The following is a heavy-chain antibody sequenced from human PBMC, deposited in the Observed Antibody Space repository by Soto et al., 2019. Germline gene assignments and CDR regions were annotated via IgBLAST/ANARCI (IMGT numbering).Heavy chain of an antibody. CDR3: ARPRMATTTRYHGMDV. CDR2: ISFDGSNK. J-gene: IGHJ6*02. Sequence: PGGSLRLSCSASGFAFSRYAMHWVRQAPGEGLDWVAVISFDGSNKYYAESVRGRFTISRDNSNNMLYLQMDSLRPEDTAVYFCARPRMATTTRYHGMDVWGRGTTVTVSS. V-gene: IGHV3-30-3*01. D-gene: IGHD5-12*01. CDR1: GFAFSRYA.